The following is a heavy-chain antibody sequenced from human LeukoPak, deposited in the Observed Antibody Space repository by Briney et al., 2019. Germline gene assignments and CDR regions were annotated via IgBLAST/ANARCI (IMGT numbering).Heavy chain of an antibody. V-gene: IGHV1-8*01. CDR2: MNPNSGNT. Sequence: ASVKVSCKASGYTFTSYDINWVRQATGQGLEWMGWMNPNSGNTGYAQKFQGRVTMIRNTSISTAYMELSSLRSEDTAVYYCARAGLLWFGEFGVWFDPWGQGTLVTVSS. D-gene: IGHD3-10*01. CDR1: GYTFTSYD. CDR3: ARAGLLWFGEFGVWFDP. J-gene: IGHJ5*02.